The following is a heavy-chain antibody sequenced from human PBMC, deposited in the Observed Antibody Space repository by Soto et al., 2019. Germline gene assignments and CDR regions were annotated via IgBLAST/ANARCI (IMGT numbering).Heavy chain of an antibody. Sequence: GGSLRLSCAASGFTFTRYSMNWVRQAPGKGLEWVSSISSTTNYIYYGDSMKGRFTISRDNAKNSLYLEMNSLRAEDTAVYYCARESEDLTSNLDYWGQGTLVTVSS. CDR3: ARESEDLTSNLDY. CDR1: GFTFTRYS. J-gene: IGHJ4*02. V-gene: IGHV3-21*06. CDR2: ISSTTNYI.